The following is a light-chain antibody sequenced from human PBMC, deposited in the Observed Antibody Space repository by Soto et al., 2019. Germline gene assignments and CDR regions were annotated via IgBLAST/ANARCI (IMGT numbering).Light chain of an antibody. CDR1: YSDVGGSNC. V-gene: IGLV2-8*01. Sequence: QSALTQPPSASGSPGQSVTISCTGTYSDVGGSNCVSWYQQHPGKAPKLVIYEVIQRPSGVPDRFSGSRSGNTASLTVSRLQAEDEADYYCSSNVVGTNLKIFGGGTKLTVL. J-gene: IGLJ2*01. CDR3: SSNVVGTNLKI. CDR2: EVI.